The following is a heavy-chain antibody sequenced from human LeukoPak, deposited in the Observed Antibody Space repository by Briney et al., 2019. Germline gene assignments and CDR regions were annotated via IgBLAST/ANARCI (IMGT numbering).Heavy chain of an antibody. CDR1: GYTFTSYY. D-gene: IGHD1-26*01. Sequence: GASVKVSCKTSGYTFTSYYIHWVRQAPGQGLEWMGIINPSSGATNYAQKFQGRVTMTRDTSTSTVYMGLSSHISEGTALYYCAPATNFYYYYGMDVWGQGTTVTVSS. J-gene: IGHJ6*02. CDR2: INPSSGAT. CDR3: APATNFYYYYGMDV. V-gene: IGHV1-46*01.